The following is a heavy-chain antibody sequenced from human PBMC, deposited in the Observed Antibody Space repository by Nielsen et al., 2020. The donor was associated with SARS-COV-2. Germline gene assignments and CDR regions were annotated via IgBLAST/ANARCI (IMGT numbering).Heavy chain of an antibody. J-gene: IGHJ4*02. D-gene: IGHD2-15*01. Sequence: ASVKVSCKTSGYTFTSHYVHWVRQAPGQGLEWMGLIKSSGGRTIYAQMFQGRVTVTRDTSTSTVYMELSSLRSEDTAVYYCASGGLVVVDSFDYWGQGTLVTVSS. CDR2: IKSSGGRT. CDR1: GYTFTSHY. V-gene: IGHV1-46*01. CDR3: ASGGLVVVDSFDY.